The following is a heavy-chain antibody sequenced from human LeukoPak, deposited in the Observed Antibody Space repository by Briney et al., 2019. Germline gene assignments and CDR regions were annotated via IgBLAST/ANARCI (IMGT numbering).Heavy chain of an antibody. CDR2: INPNSGGT. D-gene: IGHD2-2*02. CDR1: GYTFTGYY. V-gene: IGHV1-2*02. J-gene: IGHJ5*02. CDR3: ARAGYCSSTSCYTWFDP. Sequence: ASVKVSCKASGYTFTGYYMHWVRQAPGQGLEWIGWINPNSGGTNYAQKFQGRVTMTRDTSISTAYMELSRLRSDDTAVYYCARAGYCSSTSCYTWFDPWGQGTLVTVSS.